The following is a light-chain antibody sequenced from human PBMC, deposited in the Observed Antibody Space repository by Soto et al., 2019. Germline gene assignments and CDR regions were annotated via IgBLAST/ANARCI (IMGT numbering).Light chain of an antibody. V-gene: IGKV3-15*01. J-gene: IGKJ2*01. CDR2: GAS. CDR1: QSINSE. CDR3: QQGHNWPLT. Sequence: EIVMTQSPATLSLSPGERAALSCGACQSINSEFAWYQQKPGQPPRLLIYGASTRATGVPARFTGSESGSEFTLTLSGLQSEDFAVYYCQQGHNWPLTFGQGTRLEI.